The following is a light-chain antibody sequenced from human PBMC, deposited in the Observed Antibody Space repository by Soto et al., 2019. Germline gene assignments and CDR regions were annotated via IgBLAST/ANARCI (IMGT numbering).Light chain of an antibody. CDR2: GAS. J-gene: IGKJ1*01. V-gene: IGKV3-15*01. Sequence: EIVMTQSPATLSVSPGEGATLSCRASQRVSSSLAWYQQNPGQAPRLLISGASTRATGIPARFSGSGSGTEFTLTISSLQRDDFGTYYCQQYSRLWSFGQGTKVEIE. CDR3: QQYSRLWS. CDR1: QRVSSS.